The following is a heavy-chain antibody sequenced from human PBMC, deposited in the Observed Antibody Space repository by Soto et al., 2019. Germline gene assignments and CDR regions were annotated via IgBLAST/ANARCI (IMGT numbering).Heavy chain of an antibody. CDR3: ARVRLGELSSLFDY. J-gene: IGHJ4*02. Sequence: PSETLSLTCTVSGGSISSGGYYWSWIRQHPGKGLEWIGYIYYSGSTYYNPSLKSRVTISVDTSKNQFSLKLSSVTAADTAVYYCARVRLGELSSLFDYWGQGTLVTVSS. D-gene: IGHD3-16*02. CDR2: IYYSGST. CDR1: GGSISSGGYY. V-gene: IGHV4-31*03.